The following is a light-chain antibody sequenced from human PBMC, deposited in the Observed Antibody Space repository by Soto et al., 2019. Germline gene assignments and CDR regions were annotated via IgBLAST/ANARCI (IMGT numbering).Light chain of an antibody. J-gene: IGKJ1*01. Sequence: DIQITQSPSSLSASVGDRVTITCRASQSISSYLNWYQQKPGKAPKLLIYAASSLQSGVPSRFSGSGSGTDFTLTISSLQPEDFATYYCQQSYSTPRTFGQGTKVDNQ. CDR1: QSISSY. CDR3: QQSYSTPRT. V-gene: IGKV1-39*01. CDR2: AAS.